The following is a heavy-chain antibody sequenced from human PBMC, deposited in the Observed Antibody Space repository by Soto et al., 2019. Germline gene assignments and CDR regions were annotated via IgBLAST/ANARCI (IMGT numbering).Heavy chain of an antibody. V-gene: IGHV1-2*02. D-gene: IGHD1-1*01. CDR2: INPNSGGT. Sequence: ASVKVSCKASGYTFSDYYIHWVRQAPGQGLEWMGWINPNSGGTKYAPKFQGGVTMTRDTSITTAYLELSRRRSGHTAVYSCAGEPATAKPEGLDFWGQGTLETVSS. CDR1: GYTFSDYY. CDR3: AGEPATAKPEGLDF. J-gene: IGHJ4*02.